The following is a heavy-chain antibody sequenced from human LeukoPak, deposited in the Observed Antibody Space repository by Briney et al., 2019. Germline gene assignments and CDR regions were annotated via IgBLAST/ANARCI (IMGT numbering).Heavy chain of an antibody. CDR2: VDPEYGET. Sequence: GATVKISCKVSGYTFTDYYMHWVQQAPGIGLEWMGLVDPEYGETIYAEKFQGRVTITADTSTDTAYMELSSLRSEDTAVYYCATMLSYDFWSLVGVSVPWGQGTLVTVSS. CDR3: ATMLSYDFWSLVGVSVP. CDR1: GYTFTDYY. D-gene: IGHD3-3*01. J-gene: IGHJ5*02. V-gene: IGHV1-69-2*01.